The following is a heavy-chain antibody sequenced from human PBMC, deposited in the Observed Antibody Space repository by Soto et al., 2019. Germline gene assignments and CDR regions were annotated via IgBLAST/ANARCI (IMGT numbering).Heavy chain of an antibody. J-gene: IGHJ3*02. D-gene: IGHD3-22*01. CDR2: ISAYNGNT. Sequence: ASVKVSCKASGYAFTSYGISWVRQAPGQGIEWMGWISAYNGNTNYAQKLQGRVTMTTDTSTSTAYMELRSLRSDDTAVYYCASSIYYYDSSGSYPPDAFDIWGQGTMVTVSS. CDR1: GYAFTSYG. V-gene: IGHV1-18*01. CDR3: ASSIYYYDSSGSYPPDAFDI.